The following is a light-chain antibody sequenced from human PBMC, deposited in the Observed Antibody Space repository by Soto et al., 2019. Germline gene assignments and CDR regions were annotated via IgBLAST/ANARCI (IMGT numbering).Light chain of an antibody. CDR1: SSDVGGFNS. J-gene: IGLJ1*01. V-gene: IGLV2-14*03. CDR2: DVV. Sequence: QSVLTQPASVSGSPGQSITICCTGTSSDVGGFNSVSWYQLRPGTAPKLILYDVVDRPSGVSYRFSGSKSGNTASLTISGLQAADEADYFCSSYTSTMTNVFGSGTKVTVL. CDR3: SSYTSTMTNV.